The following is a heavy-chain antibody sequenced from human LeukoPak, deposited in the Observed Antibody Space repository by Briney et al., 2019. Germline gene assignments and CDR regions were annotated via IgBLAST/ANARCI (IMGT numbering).Heavy chain of an antibody. D-gene: IGHD3-22*01. CDR1: GGSISSGGYY. CDR2: IYYSGST. V-gene: IGHV4-31*03. CDR3: ARDQHDSSGYYYDRYFDY. J-gene: IGHJ4*02. Sequence: SETLSLTCTVSGGSISSGGYYWSWIRQHPGKGLEWIGYIYYSGSTYYNPSLKSRVTISVDTSKNQFSLKLSSVTAADTAVYYCARDQHDSSGYYYDRYFDYWGQGTQVTVSS.